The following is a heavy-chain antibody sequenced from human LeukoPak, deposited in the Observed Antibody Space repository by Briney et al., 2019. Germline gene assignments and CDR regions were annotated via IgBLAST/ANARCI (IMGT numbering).Heavy chain of an antibody. CDR2: ISSSSSYI. Sequence: GGSLRLSCAASGFTFSNFAMTWVRQAPGKGLEWVSSISSSSSYIYYAESVKGRFTISRDNAKNSLYLQMNSLRTEDTAVYYCARVRYGSGWYGDYWGQGTLVTVSS. V-gene: IGHV3-21*01. J-gene: IGHJ4*02. CDR1: GFTFSNFA. CDR3: ARVRYGSGWYGDY. D-gene: IGHD6-19*01.